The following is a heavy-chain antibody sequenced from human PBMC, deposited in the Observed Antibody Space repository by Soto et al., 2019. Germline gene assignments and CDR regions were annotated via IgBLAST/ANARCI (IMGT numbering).Heavy chain of an antibody. V-gene: IGHV1-18*01. Sequence: QVQLVQSGAEVKKPGASVKVSCKASGYTFTSYGISWVRQAPGQGLEWMGWISAYNGNTNYAQKLQGRVTMTTDTSTSTAYMELRSLRSDDTAVYYCASVNYYDSSGYLPLDYWGQGTLVTVSS. CDR2: ISAYNGNT. J-gene: IGHJ4*02. D-gene: IGHD3-22*01. CDR3: ASVNYYDSSGYLPLDY. CDR1: GYTFTSYG.